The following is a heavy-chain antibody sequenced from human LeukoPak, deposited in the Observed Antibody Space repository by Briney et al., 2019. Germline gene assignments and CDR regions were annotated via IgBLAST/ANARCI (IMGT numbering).Heavy chain of an antibody. V-gene: IGHV3-30*18. CDR1: GFTFSSYG. CDR3: AKDRGYSYGIFGF. D-gene: IGHD5-18*01. J-gene: IGHJ4*02. Sequence: PGRSLRLSCAASGFTFSSYGMHWVRQAPGKGLEWVAVISYGGSNKYYADSVKGRFTISRDNSKNTLYLQMNSLRAEDTAVYYCAKDRGYSYGIFGFWGQGTLVTVSS. CDR2: ISYGGSNK.